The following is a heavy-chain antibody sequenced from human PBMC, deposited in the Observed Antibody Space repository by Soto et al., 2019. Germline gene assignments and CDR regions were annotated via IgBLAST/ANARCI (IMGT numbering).Heavy chain of an antibody. J-gene: IGHJ6*02. V-gene: IGHV3-30-3*01. CDR3: ASCMQSGSYYYYGMDV. CDR2: ISYDGSNK. CDR1: GFTFSSYA. Sequence: GGSLRLSCAASGFTFSSYAMHWVRQAPGKGLEWVAVISYDGSNKYYADSVKGRFTISRDNSKNTLYLQMNSLRAEDTAVYYCASCMQSGSYYYYGMDVWGQGTTVTVSS. D-gene: IGHD1-26*01.